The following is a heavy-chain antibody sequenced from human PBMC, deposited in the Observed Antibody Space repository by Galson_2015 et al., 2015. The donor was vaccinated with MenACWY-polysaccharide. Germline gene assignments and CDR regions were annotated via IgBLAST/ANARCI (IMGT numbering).Heavy chain of an antibody. J-gene: IGHJ3*02. CDR1: EYTFTNFY. CDR2: ISPTAGTT. V-gene: IGHV1-46*01. D-gene: IGHD3-9*01. CDR3: ARLSYILTGYSHDGLET. Sequence: SVKVSCKASEYTFTNFYIHWVRQAPGQGLEWMGQISPTAGTTTYAQKFQGRVTVTRDTSTSTVYMELSSLRSEDSAVFYCARLSYILTGYSHDGLETWGQGTMVTVSS.